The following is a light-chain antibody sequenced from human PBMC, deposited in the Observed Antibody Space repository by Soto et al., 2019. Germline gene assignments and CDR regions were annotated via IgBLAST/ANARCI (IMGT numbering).Light chain of an antibody. J-gene: IGKJ1*01. Sequence: EIVMTQSPATLSVSPGEIATLSCRASQSINSKLAWYPQKPGQAPRILIYGASSRATGIPERFRCRGVGPACTRAISRLEPEDFAVDFCRHSGDFRWTFCQGTKV. CDR1: QSINSK. V-gene: IGKV3D-15*01. CDR2: GAS. CDR3: RHSGDFRWT.